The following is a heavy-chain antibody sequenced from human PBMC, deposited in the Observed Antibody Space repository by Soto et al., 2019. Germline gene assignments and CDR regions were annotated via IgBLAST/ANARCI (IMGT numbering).Heavy chain of an antibody. CDR2: ISYDGSNK. Sequence: LRLSCAASGFTFSSYAMHWVRQAPGKGLEWVAVISYDGSNKYYADSVKGRFTISRDNSKNTLYLQMNSLRAEDTAVYYCARDIYDYVWGSYGRDYWGQGTLVTVSS. V-gene: IGHV3-30-3*01. J-gene: IGHJ4*02. CDR3: ARDIYDYVWGSYGRDY. D-gene: IGHD3-16*01. CDR1: GFTFSSYA.